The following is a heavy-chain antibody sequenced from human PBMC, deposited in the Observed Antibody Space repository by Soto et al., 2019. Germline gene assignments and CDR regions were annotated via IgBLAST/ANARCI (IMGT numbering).Heavy chain of an antibody. V-gene: IGHV4-31*03. CDR3: ARQVLLWFGELSRTYYYFDY. CDR1: GGSISSGGYY. Sequence: QVQLQESGPGLVKPSQTLSLTCTVSGGSISSGGYYWSWLRQHPGKGLEWLGYIYYSGRTYYNPSLKSRVTISVDTSTNQFSLKLSSVTAADTAVYYCARQVLLWFGELSRTYYYFDYWGQGTLVTVSS. CDR2: IYYSGRT. D-gene: IGHD3-10*01. J-gene: IGHJ4*02.